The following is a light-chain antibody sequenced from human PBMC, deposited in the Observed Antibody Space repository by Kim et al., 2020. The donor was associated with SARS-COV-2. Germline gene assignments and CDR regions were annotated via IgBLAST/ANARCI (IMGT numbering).Light chain of an antibody. CDR2: GPS. Sequence: SVSPGERATLSCRASKSVSINGACYQQKPGQAPRLLLHGPSTRATGVPARFSGSGSGTEFTLTISSLQSEDFAVYYCQQYYDWPTFGQGTKVDIK. CDR1: KSVSIN. V-gene: IGKV3-15*01. J-gene: IGKJ1*01. CDR3: QQYYDWPT.